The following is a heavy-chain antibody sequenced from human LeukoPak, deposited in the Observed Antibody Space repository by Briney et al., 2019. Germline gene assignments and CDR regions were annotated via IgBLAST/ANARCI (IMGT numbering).Heavy chain of an antibody. CDR3: ARQTGSGLFILP. J-gene: IGHJ4*02. Sequence: PSQTLSLTCTVSGGSISSGGYYWSWIRQPAGKGLEWIGSIYYSGNTYYNASLKSQVSISIDTSKNQFSLRLTSVTAADTAVYYCARQTGSGLFILPGGQGTLVTVSS. V-gene: IGHV4-30-2*03. CDR2: IYYSGNT. CDR1: GGSISSGGYY. D-gene: IGHD3/OR15-3a*01.